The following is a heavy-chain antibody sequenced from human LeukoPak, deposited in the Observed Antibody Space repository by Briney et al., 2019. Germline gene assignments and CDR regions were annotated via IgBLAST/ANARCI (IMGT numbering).Heavy chain of an antibody. CDR2: IYYSGST. Sequence: PSETLSLTCTVSGGSISSYYWSWLRQPPGKGLEWIGYIYYSGSTNYNPSLESRVTISVDTSKSQFSLKLSSVTAADTAVYYCASSMISSVYYYYMDVWGKGTTVTVSS. CDR1: GGSISSYY. CDR3: ASSMISSVYYYYMDV. V-gene: IGHV4-59*01. J-gene: IGHJ6*03. D-gene: IGHD3-22*01.